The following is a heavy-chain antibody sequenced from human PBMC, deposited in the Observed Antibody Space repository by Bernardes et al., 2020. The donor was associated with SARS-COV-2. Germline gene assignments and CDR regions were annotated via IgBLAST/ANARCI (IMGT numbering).Heavy chain of an antibody. V-gene: IGHV3-30*18. J-gene: IGHJ5*02. CDR3: AKDIRSSSWYGDWFDP. Sequence: GGSLRLSCAASGFTFSSYGMHWVRQAPGKGLEWVAVISYDGSNKYYADSVKGRFTISRDNSKNTLYLQMNSLRAEDTAVYYCAKDIRSSSWYGDWFDPWGQGTLVTVSS. D-gene: IGHD6-13*01. CDR2: ISYDGSNK. CDR1: GFTFSSYG.